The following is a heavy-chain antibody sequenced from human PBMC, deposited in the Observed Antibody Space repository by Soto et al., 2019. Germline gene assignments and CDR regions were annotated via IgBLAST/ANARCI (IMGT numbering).Heavy chain of an antibody. Sequence: EVQLVESGGDLVQPGRSLRLSCTTSGFTFGDYAMSWFRQAPGKGLEWIGYIRSNTYGGTTEYAASVKGRFTISRDDSKRIAHMKMNSVETEDTAVYFCATRKYLDYWGQGTLVTVSS. J-gene: IGHJ4*02. D-gene: IGHD6-6*01. V-gene: IGHV3-49*03. CDR3: ATRKYLDY. CDR1: GFTFGDYA. CDR2: IRSNTYGGTT.